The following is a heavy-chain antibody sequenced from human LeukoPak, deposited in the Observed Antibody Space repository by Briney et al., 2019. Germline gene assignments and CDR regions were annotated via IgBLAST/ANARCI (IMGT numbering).Heavy chain of an antibody. CDR2: ISYDGSNK. V-gene: IGHV3-30*04. CDR3: ARDPTYYYDSSYFDY. CDR1: GFTFSSYA. J-gene: IGHJ4*02. Sequence: GRSLRLSCAASGFTFSSYAMHWVRQAPGKGLEWVAVISYDGSNKYYADSVKGRYTISRDNSKNTLYLQMNSLRAEDTAVYYCARDPTYYYDSSYFDYWGQGTLVTVS. D-gene: IGHD3-22*01.